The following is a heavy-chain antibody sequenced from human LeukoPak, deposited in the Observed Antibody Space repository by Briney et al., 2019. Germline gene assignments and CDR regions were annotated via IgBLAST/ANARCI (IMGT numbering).Heavy chain of an antibody. CDR1: GFTFSSYA. V-gene: IGHV3-23*01. CDR3: ARGKPSRHALDI. J-gene: IGHJ3*02. D-gene: IGHD3-16*01. Sequence: PGGSLRLPCAASGFTFSSYAITWVRQAPGKGLEWVSTVIDNGGFTYYADSVKGRFTISRDNSKGALYLQMNSLRVEDTAVYYCARGKPSRHALDIWGQGTMVTVSS. CDR2: VIDNGGFT.